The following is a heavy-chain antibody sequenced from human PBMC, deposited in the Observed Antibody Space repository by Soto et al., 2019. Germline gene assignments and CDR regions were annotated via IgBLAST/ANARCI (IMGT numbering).Heavy chain of an antibody. J-gene: IGHJ4*02. V-gene: IGHV1-18*01. D-gene: IGHD2-15*01. Sequence: ASVKVSCKASGYTFTSYGISWVRQAPGQGLEWMGWISAYNGNSNYAQKLQGRVTMTTDTSTSTAYMELRSLRSDDTAVYYCVVAAQPYYFDYWGQGTLVTVSS. CDR2: ISAYNGNS. CDR1: GYTFTSYG. CDR3: VVAAQPYYFDY.